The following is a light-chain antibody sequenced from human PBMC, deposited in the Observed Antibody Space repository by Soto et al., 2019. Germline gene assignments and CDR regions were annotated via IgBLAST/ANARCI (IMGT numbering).Light chain of an antibody. CDR1: QGISSN. Sequence: DIPLTQSPSFLSASVGDRVTITCRASQGISSNLAWYQQKPGKAPKLLIYASSTLRSGVPSRFIGSRSWTEFTLTGSSLQPEDFAVYYCQQLNSYPLTCGGGTKVEIK. V-gene: IGKV1-9*01. CDR3: QQLNSYPLT. J-gene: IGKJ4*01. CDR2: ASS.